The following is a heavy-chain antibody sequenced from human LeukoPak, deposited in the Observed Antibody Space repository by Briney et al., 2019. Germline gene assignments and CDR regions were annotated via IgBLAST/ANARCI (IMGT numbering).Heavy chain of an antibody. CDR1: GYTFTSYG. CDR2: ISAYNGNT. CDR3: ASTVRWYGAFDI. D-gene: IGHD6-13*01. Sequence: ASVKVSCKASGYTFTSYGISWVRQAPGQGLEWMGWISAYNGNTNYAQKLQGRVTMTTDTSTSTAYMELRSIRSDDTAVYSCASTVRWYGAFDIWGQGTIVTVSS. J-gene: IGHJ3*02. V-gene: IGHV1-18*01.